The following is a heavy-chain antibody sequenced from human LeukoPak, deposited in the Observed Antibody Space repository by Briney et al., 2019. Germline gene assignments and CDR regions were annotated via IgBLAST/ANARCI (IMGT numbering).Heavy chain of an antibody. D-gene: IGHD6-19*01. V-gene: IGHV3-74*01. Sequence: QPGGSLRLSCAASGFTFTTSWMLWVRQVPGKGLLWVSRINPDGSITTYADSVQGRFTISRDNAKNTVYLQMNSLRAEDTAVYYCLQIGSWYYFDSWGQGTLVTVSS. CDR3: LQIGSWYYFDS. CDR2: INPDGSIT. J-gene: IGHJ4*02. CDR1: GFTFTTSW.